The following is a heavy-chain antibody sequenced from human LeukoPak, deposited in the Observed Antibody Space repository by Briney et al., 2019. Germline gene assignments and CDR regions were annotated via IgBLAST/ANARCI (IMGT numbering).Heavy chain of an antibody. Sequence: SETLSLTCAVYGGSFSGYYWSWIRQPPGKGLEWIGEINHSGSTNYNPSLKSRVTISVDTSKNQFSLKLSSVTAADPAVYYRARGLIMVVWFYFDYGGRGTLAPVS. J-gene: IGHJ4*02. V-gene: IGHV4-34*01. CDR1: GGSFSGYY. CDR3: ARGLIMVVWFYFDY. CDR2: INHSGST. D-gene: IGHD3-10*01.